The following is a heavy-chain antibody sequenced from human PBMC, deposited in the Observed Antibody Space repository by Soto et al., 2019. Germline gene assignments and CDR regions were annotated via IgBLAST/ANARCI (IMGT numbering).Heavy chain of an antibody. J-gene: IGHJ4*02. V-gene: IGHV1-18*01. Sequence: QVQLVQSGAEVKKPGASVEVSCKASAYTFTNFGITWVRQDPGQGLEWMGWVSAYNGNTNYAHKFKGRVTMTTDTSTSKAYMDVRSLRFHDTAVYYCARGGNPIDYWGQGTLVTVSS. D-gene: IGHD3-16*01. CDR1: AYTFTNFG. CDR2: VSAYNGNT. CDR3: ARGGNPIDY.